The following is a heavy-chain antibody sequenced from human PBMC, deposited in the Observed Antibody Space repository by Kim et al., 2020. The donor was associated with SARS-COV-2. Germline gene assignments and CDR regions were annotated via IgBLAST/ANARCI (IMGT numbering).Heavy chain of an antibody. CDR2: IWYNGSDK. D-gene: IGHD3-10*01. Sequence: GGSLRLSCAASGFNFSTYAMHWVRQAPGRGLEWVGVIWYNGSDKYSTDSVKGRFSISRDNSRNRFYLHMNSLRADDTAVYYCAGETLLRPTMDYWGPGTLVTVSS. CDR1: GFNFSTYA. J-gene: IGHJ4*02. CDR3: AGETLLRPTMDY. V-gene: IGHV3-33*01.